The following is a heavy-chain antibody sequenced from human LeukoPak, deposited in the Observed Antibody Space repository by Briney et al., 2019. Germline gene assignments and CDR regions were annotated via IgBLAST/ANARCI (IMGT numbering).Heavy chain of an antibody. CDR1: RFTFNTYW. CDR3: AREGTTGTTWGPEY. V-gene: IGHV3-74*01. D-gene: IGHD1-1*01. Sequence: GGSLRLSCAASRFTFNTYWMHWVRQAPGKGLVWVSRIDSDGYSTAYADSVKGRFTISRDNAKNTLYLQMNSLRAEDTAVYYCAREGTTGTTWGPEYWGQGTLVTVSS. J-gene: IGHJ4*02. CDR2: IDSDGYST.